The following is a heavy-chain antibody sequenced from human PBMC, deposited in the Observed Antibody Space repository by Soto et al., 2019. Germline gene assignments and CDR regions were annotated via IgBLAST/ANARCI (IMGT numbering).Heavy chain of an antibody. CDR2: ISTYHGNT. Sequence: QVQLVQSGAEVKKPGASVKVSCKASGYTFITYGVSWVRQAPGQGLDWLGWISTYHGNTRYAERLQGRVTMTTDTTTNTAYMELRNLRSDDTAVYYCARGPTDYYDNSANYFLDYWGQGTLVTVPS. J-gene: IGHJ4*02. V-gene: IGHV1-18*01. D-gene: IGHD3-22*01. CDR3: ARGPTDYYDNSANYFLDY. CDR1: GYTFITYG.